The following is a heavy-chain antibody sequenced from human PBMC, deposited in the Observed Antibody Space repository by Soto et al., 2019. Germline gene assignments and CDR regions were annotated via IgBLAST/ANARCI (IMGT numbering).Heavy chain of an antibody. V-gene: IGHV3-23*01. Sequence: EVQLLESGVGLVQPGGSLRLSCAASEFTFSSYSMIWVRQAPGKGLEWVSGVNGGGDITYYEVSVKGRFTISRDNSKITLYLQMNSLRAEVTAVFYCARGHFGVTMDVWGQGTTVTVSS. CDR2: VNGGGDIT. CDR3: ARGHFGVTMDV. D-gene: IGHD3-3*01. CDR1: EFTFSSYS. J-gene: IGHJ6*02.